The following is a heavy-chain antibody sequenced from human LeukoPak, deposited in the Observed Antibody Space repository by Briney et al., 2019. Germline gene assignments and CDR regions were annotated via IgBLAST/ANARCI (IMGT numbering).Heavy chain of an antibody. CDR1: GFTFSSYA. CDR3: AKDISAGVSTIGY. J-gene: IGHJ4*02. Sequence: GSLRLSCAASGFTFSSYAMSWVRQAPGKGLEWVSAISGSGGSTYYADSVKGRFTISRDNAKNSLYLQMNSLRAEDTALYYCAKDISAGVSTIGYWGQGTLVTVSS. D-gene: IGHD3-10*01. V-gene: IGHV3-23*01. CDR2: ISGSGGST.